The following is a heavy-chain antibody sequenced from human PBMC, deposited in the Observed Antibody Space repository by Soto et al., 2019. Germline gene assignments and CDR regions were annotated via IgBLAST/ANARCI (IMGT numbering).Heavy chain of an antibody. CDR3: ARVPSP. Sequence: PSETLSLTCTVSGVSISSYYWSWIRQPPGKGLEWIGYIYYSGSTNYNPSLKSRVTISVDTSKNQFSLKLSSVTAADTAVYYCARVPSPWGQGTLVTV. CDR1: GVSISSYY. J-gene: IGHJ5*02. V-gene: IGHV4-59*01. CDR2: IYYSGST.